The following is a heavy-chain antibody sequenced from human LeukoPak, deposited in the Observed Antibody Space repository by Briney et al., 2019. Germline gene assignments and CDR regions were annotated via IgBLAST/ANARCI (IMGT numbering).Heavy chain of an antibody. D-gene: IGHD2-2*01. J-gene: IGHJ4*02. CDR1: GYTFTSYA. Sequence: ASVKVSCKAPGYTFTSYAMNWVRQAPGQGLEWMGWINTNTGNPTYAQGFTGRFVFSLDTSVSTAYLQICSLKAEDTAVYYCAGERMRCSSTSCYLDYWGRGTLVTVSS. V-gene: IGHV7-4-1*01. CDR3: AGERMRCSSTSCYLDY. CDR2: INTNTGNP.